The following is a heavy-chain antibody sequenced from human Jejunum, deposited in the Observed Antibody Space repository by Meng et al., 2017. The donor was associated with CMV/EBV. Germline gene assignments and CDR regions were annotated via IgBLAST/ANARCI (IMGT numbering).Heavy chain of an antibody. CDR2: INPNSGGT. CDR3: ARDGYSSSFDY. D-gene: IGHD6-13*01. J-gene: IGHJ4*02. CDR1: GYTFTGNY. V-gene: IGHV1-2*02. Sequence: KASGYTFTGNYMHWVRQAPGQGLEWMGWINPNSGGTTYAQKFQGRVTLTRDTSISTAYMELSRLRSDDTAVYYCARDGYSSSFDYWGQGTRVTVSS.